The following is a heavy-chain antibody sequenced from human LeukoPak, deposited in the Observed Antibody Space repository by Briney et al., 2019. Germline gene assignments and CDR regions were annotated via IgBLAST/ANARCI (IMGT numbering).Heavy chain of an antibody. CDR3: ARGGFNDYYFDY. Sequence: GGSLRLSCAASGFTFSSYAMHWVRQAPGKGLEWVAVISYDGSNKYYADSVKGRFTISRDNSKNTLYLQMNSLRAEDTAVYYCARGGFNDYYFDYWGQGTLVTVSS. CDR2: ISYDGSNK. J-gene: IGHJ4*02. CDR1: GFTFSSYA. D-gene: IGHD2-21*02. V-gene: IGHV3-30-3*01.